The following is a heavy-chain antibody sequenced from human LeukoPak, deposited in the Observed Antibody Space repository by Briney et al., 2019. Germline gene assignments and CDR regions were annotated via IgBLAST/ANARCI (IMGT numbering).Heavy chain of an antibody. CDR1: GFTFSSYG. CDR3: AKGNKAAAGTYYAT. CDR2: IRYDGSNK. D-gene: IGHD6-13*01. J-gene: IGHJ5*02. V-gene: IGHV3-30*02. Sequence: GGSLRLSCAASGFTFSSYGMHWVRQAPGKGLEWVAFIRYDGSNKYYADSVKGRFTISRDNSKNTLYLQMNSLRAEDTAVYYCAKGNKAAAGTYYATWGQGTLVTVSS.